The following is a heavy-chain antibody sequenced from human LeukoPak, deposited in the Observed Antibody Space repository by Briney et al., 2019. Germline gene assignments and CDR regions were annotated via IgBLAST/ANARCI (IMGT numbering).Heavy chain of an antibody. J-gene: IGHJ6*02. CDR1: GFTFSSYS. V-gene: IGHV3-48*01. D-gene: IGHD3-3*01. Sequence: GGSLRLSCAASGFTFSSYSMNWVRQAPGKGLEWVSYISSSSSTIYYADSVKGRFTISRDNAKNSLYLQMNSLRAEDTAVYYCARVRAPAAFWSGVFIVGGGGYYYYGMGVWGQGTTVTVSS. CDR2: ISSSSSTI. CDR3: ARVRAPAAFWSGVFIVGGGGYYYYGMGV.